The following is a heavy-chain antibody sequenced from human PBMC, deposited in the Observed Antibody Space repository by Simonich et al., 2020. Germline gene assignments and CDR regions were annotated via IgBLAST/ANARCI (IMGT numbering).Heavy chain of an antibody. J-gene: IGHJ4*02. V-gene: IGHV1-2*02. D-gene: IGHD3-10*01. Sequence: QVQLVQSGAEVKKPGASVKVSCKASGYTFTGYYMHWVHQAPGQGLEWIGWIKPNRGGKNHAQKVQGRVTRTRDTDISTAYMELSRLRSDDTAVYYCARWPSIPASYGSGSYFDYWGQGTLVTVSS. CDR1: GYTFTGYY. CDR3: ARWPSIPASYGSGSYFDY. CDR2: IKPNRGGK.